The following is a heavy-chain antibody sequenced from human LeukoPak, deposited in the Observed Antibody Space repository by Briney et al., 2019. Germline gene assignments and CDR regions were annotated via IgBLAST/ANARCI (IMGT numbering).Heavy chain of an antibody. J-gene: IGHJ3*02. CDR3: ARHRSGGSQDDAFDM. CDR2: IKEDGSEK. D-gene: IGHD2-15*01. V-gene: IGHV3-7*01. CDR1: KFTFSKYW. Sequence: GGSLRLSCAASKFTFSKYWMSWVRQAPGKGLEWVADIKEDGSEKYYVDSVKGRFTISRQNAKNSLFLQMNSLRAEDTAVYYCARHRSGGSQDDAFDMWGQGTMVTVSS.